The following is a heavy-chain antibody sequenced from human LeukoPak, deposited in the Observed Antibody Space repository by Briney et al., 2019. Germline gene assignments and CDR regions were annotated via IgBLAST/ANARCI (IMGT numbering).Heavy chain of an antibody. CDR2: IYSGGST. J-gene: IGHJ4*02. CDR3: IRQVVEAEID. Sequence: GGPLRLSCAPFGLPVSRNYMSGAPRAPGKGLEWVSVIYSGGSTYYADSVKGRFTISRDNSKNTLYLQMNSLQTEDTATYYCIRQVVEAEIDWGQGTLVTVSS. CDR1: GLPVSRNY. D-gene: IGHD2-15*01. V-gene: IGHV3-66*04.